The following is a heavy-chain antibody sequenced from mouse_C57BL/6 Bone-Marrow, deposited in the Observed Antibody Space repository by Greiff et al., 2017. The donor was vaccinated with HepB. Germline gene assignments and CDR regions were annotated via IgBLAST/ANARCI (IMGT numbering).Heavy chain of an antibody. V-gene: IGHV5-9*01. CDR2: ISGGGGNT. CDR3: AREDFWFAY. Sequence: DVKLVESGGGLVKPGGSLKLSCAASGFTFSSYTMSWVRQTPEKRLEWVATISGGGGNTYYPDSVKGRFTISRDNAKNTLYLQMSSLRSEDTALYYCAREDFWFAYWGQETLVTVSA. J-gene: IGHJ3*01. CDR1: GFTFSSYT.